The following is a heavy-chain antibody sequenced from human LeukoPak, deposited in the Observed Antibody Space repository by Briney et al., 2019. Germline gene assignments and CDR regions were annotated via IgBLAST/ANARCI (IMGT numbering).Heavy chain of an antibody. J-gene: IGHJ3*02. V-gene: IGHV3-23*01. Sequence: GPLRLSCGASGFTFRSYAMSLVRQAPGKGLEWVSAISGSGSSTYYVDSVKGRFTISRDNSKNTLYLQMNSLRAEDTAVYYCASLAVVVAATDAFDIWGQGTMVTVSS. CDR3: ASLAVVVAATDAFDI. CDR2: ISGSGSST. CDR1: GFTFRSYA. D-gene: IGHD2-15*01.